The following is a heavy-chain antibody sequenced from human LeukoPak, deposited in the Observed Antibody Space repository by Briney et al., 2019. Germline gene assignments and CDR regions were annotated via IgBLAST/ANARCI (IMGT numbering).Heavy chain of an antibody. CDR3: ATLHLLRSFAWLLYSYFDY. V-gene: IGHV1-24*01. J-gene: IGHJ4*02. CDR2: FDPEDGET. D-gene: IGHD3-9*01. Sequence: ASVKVSCKVSGYTLTELSMHWVRQAPGKGLEWMGVFDPEDGETSYAQKFQGRVTMTKDTSTNTAYMELSSLRPEDTAVYYCATLHLLRSFAWLLYSYFDYWGKGIMVTVSS. CDR1: GYTLTELS.